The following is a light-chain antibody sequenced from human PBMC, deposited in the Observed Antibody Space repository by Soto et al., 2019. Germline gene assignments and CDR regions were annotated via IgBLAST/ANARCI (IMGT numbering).Light chain of an antibody. CDR2: GAS. CDR1: QTVSSNY. Sequence: EIVLTQSPGTLSLSPGERATLSCRASQTVSSNYLAWYQQKLGQAPRLLIYGASSRATGIPDRFSGSGSGTDFTLTISRLEPEDVAVYYCQQYGSSPYTFGQGTKLEIK. J-gene: IGKJ2*01. V-gene: IGKV3-20*01. CDR3: QQYGSSPYT.